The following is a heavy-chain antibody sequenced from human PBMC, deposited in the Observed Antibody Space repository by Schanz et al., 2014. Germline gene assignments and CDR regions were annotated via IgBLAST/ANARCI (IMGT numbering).Heavy chain of an antibody. CDR2: ISDSGDST. J-gene: IGHJ4*02. CDR3: AKVAPAATCLDS. CDR1: GFTFSDYY. D-gene: IGHD2-2*01. Sequence: QVQLAASGGGVVQPGGSLRLSCAASGFTFSDYYMTWIRQAPGKGLEWVSDISDSGDSTHYADSVKGRFTISRDNAKNSLFLHMNSLSAEDAAVYYCAKVAPAATCLDSWGLGTLXTVSS. V-gene: IGHV3-11*01.